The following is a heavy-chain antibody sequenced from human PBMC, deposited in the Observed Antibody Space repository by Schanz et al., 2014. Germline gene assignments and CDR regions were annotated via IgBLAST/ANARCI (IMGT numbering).Heavy chain of an antibody. CDR2: INHSGGT. V-gene: IGHV4-28*01. D-gene: IGHD3-3*01. CDR1: GYSISRSNW. CDR3: ATVSYDFWSGKDYYSFHMDV. J-gene: IGHJ6*03. Sequence: QVQLQESGPGLVKPSDTLSLTCAVSGYSISRSNWWGWIRQPPGKGLEWIGEINHSGGTNYNPSLKSRVTMSVDTSKNQFSLILTSVTAADTAVYYCATVSYDFWSGKDYYSFHMDVWGKGTTVTVSS.